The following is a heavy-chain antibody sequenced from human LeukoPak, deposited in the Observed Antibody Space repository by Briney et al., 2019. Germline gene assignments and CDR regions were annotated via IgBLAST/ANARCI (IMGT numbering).Heavy chain of an antibody. Sequence: PSETLSLTCTVSGGSISSYYWSWIRQPAGKGLEWIGRIYTSGSTNYNPSLKSRVTMSVDTSKNQFSLKLSSVTAADTAAYYCARALYGSGSYDLFDPWGQGTLVTVSS. CDR2: IYTSGST. J-gene: IGHJ5*02. V-gene: IGHV4-4*07. CDR3: ARALYGSGSYDLFDP. CDR1: GGSISSYY. D-gene: IGHD3-10*01.